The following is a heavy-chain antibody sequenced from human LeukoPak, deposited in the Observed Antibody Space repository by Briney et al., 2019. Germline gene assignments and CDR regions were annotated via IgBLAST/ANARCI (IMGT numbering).Heavy chain of an antibody. J-gene: IGHJ4*02. V-gene: IGHV3-30-3*01. CDR1: GFTFSSYG. CDR3: ARDHDFWTGYPDY. Sequence: GGSLRLSCAASGFTFSSYGMHWVRQAPGKGLEWVAVISYDGSNKYYADPVKGRFTISRDNSKNTLYLQMNSLRAEDTAVYYCARDHDFWTGYPDYWGQGTLVTVSS. D-gene: IGHD3-3*01. CDR2: ISYDGSNK.